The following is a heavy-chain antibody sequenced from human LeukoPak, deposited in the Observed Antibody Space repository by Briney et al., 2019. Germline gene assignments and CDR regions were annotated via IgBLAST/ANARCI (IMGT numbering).Heavy chain of an antibody. Sequence: SETLSLTCTVSGDSISPYYWSWIRQPPGKGLEWIGYIYHSGSTYYNPSLKSRVTISVDRSKNQFSLKLSSVTAADTAVYYCARGSVVPAASGFDPWGQGTLVTVSS. V-gene: IGHV4-59*12. D-gene: IGHD2-2*01. CDR2: IYHSGST. CDR1: GDSISPYY. J-gene: IGHJ5*02. CDR3: ARGSVVPAASGFDP.